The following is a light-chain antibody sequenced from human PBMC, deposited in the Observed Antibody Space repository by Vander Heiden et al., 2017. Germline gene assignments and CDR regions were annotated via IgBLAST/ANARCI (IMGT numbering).Light chain of an antibody. CDR3: SSYSSSSNLVV. J-gene: IGLJ2*01. V-gene: IGLV2-14*01. CDR1: SSDVVGNNY. Sequence: QCALTQPASVSGSPGQSLTISCAGISSDVVGNNYVSWYQQNPGKAPKLMIYEVSNRPSGVSNRFSASKSGNTASLTISGLQAEDEADYYCSSYSSSSNLVVFGGGTKLTVL. CDR2: EVS.